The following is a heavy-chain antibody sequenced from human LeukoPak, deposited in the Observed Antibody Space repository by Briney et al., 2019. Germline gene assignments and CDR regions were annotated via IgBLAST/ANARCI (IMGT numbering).Heavy chain of an antibody. CDR2: IYYSKNT. Sequence: SETLSLTCTVSGGSISSSSAYWGWIRQPPGKGLEWIGSIYYSKNTYYNPSLKSRITISADTSKNQFSLTLGSVSATDTAVYYCVSPRGFSYGYFDYWGQGTLVTVSS. CDR3: VSPRGFSYGYFDY. V-gene: IGHV4-39*01. J-gene: IGHJ4*02. CDR1: GGSISSSSAY. D-gene: IGHD5-18*01.